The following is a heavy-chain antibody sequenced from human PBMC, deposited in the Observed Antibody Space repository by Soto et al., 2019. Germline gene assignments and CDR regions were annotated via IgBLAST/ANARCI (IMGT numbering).Heavy chain of an antibody. V-gene: IGHV3-30*18. D-gene: IGHD6-13*01. J-gene: IGHJ4*02. Sequence: QVQLVESGGGVVQPGRSLRLSCAASEFTFSTYGMHWVRQAPGKGLEWVAVISYDGSNKYYADSVKGRFTIARDNSKNALYLQMNSLTAEDTAVYYCAKDSSLMAAGGTVDYWGQGTRVNVSS. CDR2: ISYDGSNK. CDR3: AKDSSLMAAGGTVDY. CDR1: EFTFSTYG.